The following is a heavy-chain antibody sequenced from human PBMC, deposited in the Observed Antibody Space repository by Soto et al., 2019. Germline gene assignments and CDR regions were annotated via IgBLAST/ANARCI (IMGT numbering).Heavy chain of an antibody. CDR1: GYTFTSYY. J-gene: IGHJ4*02. D-gene: IGHD6-19*01. V-gene: IGHV1-46*01. CDR3: ARTEYSSGWYADY. CDR2: INPNNGST. Sequence: ASVKVSCKASGYTFTSYYMHWVRQAPGQGLEWMGIINPNNGSTNYAQKLQGRVTMTTDTSTSTAYMELRSLRSDDTAVYYCARTEYSSGWYADYWGQGTLVTVSS.